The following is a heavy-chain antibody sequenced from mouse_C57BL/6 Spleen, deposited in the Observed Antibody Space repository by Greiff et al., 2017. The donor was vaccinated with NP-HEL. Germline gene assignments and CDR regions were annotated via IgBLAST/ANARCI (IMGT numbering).Heavy chain of an antibody. D-gene: IGHD1-1*01. J-gene: IGHJ2*01. V-gene: IGHV1-52*01. CDR1: GYTFTSYW. Sequence: QVQLKQPGAELVRPGSSVKLSCKASGYTFTSYWMHWVKQRPIQGLEWIGNIDPSDSETHYNQKFKDKATLTVDKSSSTAYMQLSSLTSEDSAVYYCARYGSSPYFDYWGQGTTLTVSS. CDR2: IDPSDSET. CDR3: ARYGSSPYFDY.